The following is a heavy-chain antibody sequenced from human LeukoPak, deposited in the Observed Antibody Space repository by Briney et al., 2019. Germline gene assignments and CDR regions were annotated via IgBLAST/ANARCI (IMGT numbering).Heavy chain of an antibody. Sequence: GGSLRLSCAASGFTFSSYWMSWVRQAPGKGLEWVANIKQDGSEKYYVDSVKGRFTISRDNAKNSLYLQMNSLRAEDTAVYYCARNPVVAATLLNYWGQGTLVTVSS. J-gene: IGHJ4*02. V-gene: IGHV3-7*01. CDR2: IKQDGSEK. CDR3: ARNPVVAATLLNY. CDR1: GFTFSSYW. D-gene: IGHD2-15*01.